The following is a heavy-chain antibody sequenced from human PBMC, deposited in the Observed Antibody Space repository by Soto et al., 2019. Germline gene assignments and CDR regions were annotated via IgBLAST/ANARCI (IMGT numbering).Heavy chain of an antibody. CDR1: GYTFTYRY. CDR3: ARGARITMVRGLQSGMDV. J-gene: IGHJ6*04. CDR2: ITPFNGNT. Sequence: SVKVSCKASGYTFTYRYLHWVRQAPGQALEWMGWITPFNGNTNYAQKFQDRVTITRDRSMSTAYMELSSLRSEDTAMYYCARGARITMVRGLQSGMDVWGEGTTVTVSS. V-gene: IGHV1-45*02. D-gene: IGHD3-10*01.